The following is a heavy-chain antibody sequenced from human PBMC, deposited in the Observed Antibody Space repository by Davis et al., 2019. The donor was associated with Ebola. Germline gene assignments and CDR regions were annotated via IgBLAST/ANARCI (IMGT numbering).Heavy chain of an antibody. D-gene: IGHD1-1*01. CDR2: TSHNERER. V-gene: IGHV3-30*04. CDR1: GFIFTNYA. CDR3: ARALHDEVLDY. Sequence: PGGSLRLSCVTSGFIFTNYAMHWVRQAPGKGLEWVAVTSHNERERFYGESVQGRFTISRDHSENVLYLQMDSLRPDDTAIYFCARALHDEVLDYWGQGTPVTVSS. J-gene: IGHJ4*02.